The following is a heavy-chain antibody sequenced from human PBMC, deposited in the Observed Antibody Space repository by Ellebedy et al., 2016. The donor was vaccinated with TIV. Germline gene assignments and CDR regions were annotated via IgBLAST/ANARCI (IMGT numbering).Heavy chain of an antibody. CDR2: ISAYNGNT. CDR1: GYTFTSYG. Sequence: ASVKVSCKASGYTFTSYGISWVRQAPGQGLEWMGWISAYNGNTNYAQKLQGRVTMTTDTSTSTAYMELSRLRSDDTAVYYCARDSGDNWNDAHDAFDIWGQGTMVTVSS. V-gene: IGHV1-18*01. CDR3: ARDSGDNWNDAHDAFDI. D-gene: IGHD1-1*01. J-gene: IGHJ3*02.